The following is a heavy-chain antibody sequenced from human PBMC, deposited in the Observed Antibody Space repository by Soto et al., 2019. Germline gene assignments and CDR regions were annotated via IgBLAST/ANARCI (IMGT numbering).Heavy chain of an antibody. CDR2: MSFDGTNK. CDR1: GFTFSTYG. J-gene: IGHJ4*02. CDR3: AKPGSDNWNGYYFDY. D-gene: IGHD1-20*01. V-gene: IGHV3-30*18. Sequence: PGGSLRLSCAASGFTFSTYGMHWVRQAPGKGLEWVAVMSFDGTNKYYADSVKGRFTIYRDNSRTTLYLLMDSLRAEDTAVYYCAKPGSDNWNGYYFDYWGQGTLVTVSS.